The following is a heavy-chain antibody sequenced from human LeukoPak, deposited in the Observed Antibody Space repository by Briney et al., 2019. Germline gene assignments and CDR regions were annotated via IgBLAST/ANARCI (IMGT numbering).Heavy chain of an antibody. V-gene: IGHV1-2*02. CDR2: INPNSGGT. J-gene: IGHJ4*02. Sequence: ASVKVSCKASGYTFTGHYMHWVRQAPGQGLEWMGWINPNSGGTNYAQKFQGRVTMTRDTSISTAYMELSRLRSDDTAVYYCARDRVRIGQQLVGIYVYWGQGTLVTVSS. CDR1: GYTFTGHY. D-gene: IGHD6-13*01. CDR3: ARDRVRIGQQLVGIYVY.